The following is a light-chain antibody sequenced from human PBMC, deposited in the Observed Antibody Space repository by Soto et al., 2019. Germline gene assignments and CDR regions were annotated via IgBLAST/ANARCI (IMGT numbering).Light chain of an antibody. V-gene: IGLV2-8*01. Sequence: QSALTQPPSASGSPGQSVIISCTGTSSDVGGYNYVSWYQQHPDKAPKLLIYEVTRRPSGVPDRFSGSKSGNTASLTVSGLQAEDEADYYCASYAGRSNYVFGTGTKLTVL. J-gene: IGLJ1*01. CDR3: ASYAGRSNYV. CDR1: SSDVGGYNY. CDR2: EVT.